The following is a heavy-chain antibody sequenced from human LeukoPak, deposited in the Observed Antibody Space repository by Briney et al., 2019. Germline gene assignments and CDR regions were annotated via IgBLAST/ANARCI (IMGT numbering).Heavy chain of an antibody. J-gene: IGHJ4*02. CDR1: GFTFSSYA. Sequence: GGSLRLSCAASGFTFSSYAMSWVRQAPGKGLEWVSSFGSTGGTTYYADSVKGLFTISRDNPKNTLYLQMNSLRAEDTAVYHCAKGRAYFDYWGQGTLVTVSS. CDR2: FGSTGGTT. CDR3: AKGRAYFDY. V-gene: IGHV3-23*01.